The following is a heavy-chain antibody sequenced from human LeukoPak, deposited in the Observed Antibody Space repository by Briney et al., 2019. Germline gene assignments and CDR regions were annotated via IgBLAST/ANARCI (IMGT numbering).Heavy chain of an antibody. CDR3: ARILGYYDSNGYPHHFSPYYFDY. Sequence: SETLSLTCTVSGYSITSAYYWGWIRQLPGKGLEWIGSLYHSGSTYYNPSLKSRVTISVDTSKNQFSLKLSSVTAADTAVYYCARILGYYDSNGYPHHFSPYYFDYWGQGTLVTVSS. V-gene: IGHV4-38-2*02. CDR1: GYSITSAYY. D-gene: IGHD3-22*01. CDR2: LYHSGST. J-gene: IGHJ4*02.